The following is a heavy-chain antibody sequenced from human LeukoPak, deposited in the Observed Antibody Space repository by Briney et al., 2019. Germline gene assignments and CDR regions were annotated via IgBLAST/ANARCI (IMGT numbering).Heavy chain of an antibody. Sequence: SETLSLTCTVSGGSISSYYWSWIRQPPGRGLEWIGSLYYSGSTNYNPSLRSRVTISVDTSKNQFSLKVTSVTAADTAVYFCAKDSTIGGYYFDYWGQGTLVTVSS. J-gene: IGHJ4*02. CDR3: AKDSTIGGYYFDY. D-gene: IGHD3-10*01. V-gene: IGHV4-59*01. CDR1: GGSISSYY. CDR2: LYYSGST.